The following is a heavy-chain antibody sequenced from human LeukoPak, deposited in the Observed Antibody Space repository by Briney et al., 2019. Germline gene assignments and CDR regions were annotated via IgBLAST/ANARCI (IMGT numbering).Heavy chain of an antibody. D-gene: IGHD3-9*01. J-gene: IGHJ6*02. Sequence: ASVKVSCKASGYTFTGYYMHWVRQATGQGLEWMGWINPNSGGTTYAPKSKGRVTMTRDTSISTAYMELSRLRSDDTAVYYCASLRLRYFDWSQYYYYGMDVWGQGTTVTVSS. CDR3: ASLRLRYFDWSQYYYYGMDV. V-gene: IGHV1-2*02. CDR1: GYTFTGYY. CDR2: INPNSGGT.